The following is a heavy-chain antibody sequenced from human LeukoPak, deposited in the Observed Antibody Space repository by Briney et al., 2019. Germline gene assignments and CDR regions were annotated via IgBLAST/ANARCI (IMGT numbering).Heavy chain of an antibody. D-gene: IGHD5-12*01. CDR3: VRDGGVSGYDLLDY. CDR1: GFTFSNYW. CDR2: INQDGSKE. Sequence: GGSLRLSCAASGFTFSNYWMTWVRQAPGKGLEWVAHINQDGSKEYYMDSVKARFTISRDNAKNSLSPQMNSLRAEDTAVYYCVRDGGVSGYDLLDYWGQGTLVTVSS. V-gene: IGHV3-7*01. J-gene: IGHJ4*02.